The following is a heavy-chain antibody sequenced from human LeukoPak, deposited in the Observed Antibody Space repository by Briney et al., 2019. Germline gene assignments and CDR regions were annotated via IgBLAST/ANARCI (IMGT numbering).Heavy chain of an antibody. CDR1: GFTFSSYG. V-gene: IGHV3-30*02. CDR2: IRYDGSNK. CDR3: AKDLRGLVPAGYDY. J-gene: IGHJ4*02. Sequence: PGGSLRLSCAASGFTFSSYGMHWVRQAPGKGLEWVAFIRYDGSNKYYADSVKGRFTISRDNSKNTLYLQMNSLRAEDTAVYYCAKDLRGLVPAGYDYWGQGTLVTVSS. D-gene: IGHD6-19*01.